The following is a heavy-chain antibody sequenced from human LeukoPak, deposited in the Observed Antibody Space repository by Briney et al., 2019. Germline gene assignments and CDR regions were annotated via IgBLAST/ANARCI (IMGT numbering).Heavy chain of an antibody. CDR3: ARHSVIVLTAYAIPNWFHP. Sequence: GGSLRPSCAASGLTLSGYWMHWVRQAPGKGLVWVSRINGDASSTSYADSVKGRFTISRDNAKSTLYLQMNSLRVEDTAVYYCARHSVIVLTAYAIPNWFHPWGQGILVTVSS. J-gene: IGHJ5*02. CDR1: GLTLSGYW. V-gene: IGHV3-74*01. CDR2: INGDASST. D-gene: IGHD2-8*01.